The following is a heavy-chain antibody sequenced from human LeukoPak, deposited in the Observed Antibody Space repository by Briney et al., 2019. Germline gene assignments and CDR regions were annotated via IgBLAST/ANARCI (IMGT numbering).Heavy chain of an antibody. J-gene: IGHJ4*02. CDR3: ARDLSSTSNWELDY. CDR2: INPNSGDT. D-gene: IGHD7-27*01. V-gene: IGHV1-2*06. CDR1: GYTFTGYF. Sequence: ASVKVSCKASGYTFTGYFMHWVPQAPGQGLEWMGRINPNSGDTNYAQNFQGRVTMTRDTSISTAYMELSRLRSDDTAVYYCARDLSSTSNWELDYWGQGTLVTVSS.